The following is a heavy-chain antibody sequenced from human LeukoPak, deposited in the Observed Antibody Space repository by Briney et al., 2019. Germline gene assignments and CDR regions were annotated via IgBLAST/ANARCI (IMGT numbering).Heavy chain of an antibody. CDR1: GFTVSSNY. J-gene: IGHJ6*02. Sequence: GGSLRLSCAASGFTVSSNYMSWVRQAPGKGLEWVSVIYSGGRTYYADSVKGRFTISRDNSKNTLYLQMNSLRAEGTAVYYCARGRGGLGGYYGMDVWGQGTTVTVSS. CDR2: IYSGGRT. CDR3: ARGRGGLGGYYGMDV. V-gene: IGHV3-53*01. D-gene: IGHD2-15*01.